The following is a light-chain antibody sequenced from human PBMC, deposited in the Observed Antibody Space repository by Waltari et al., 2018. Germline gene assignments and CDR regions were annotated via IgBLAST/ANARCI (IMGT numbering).Light chain of an antibody. CDR2: EGS. J-gene: IGLJ2*01. CDR1: SSDVGSYSL. V-gene: IGLV2-23*03. Sequence: QSALTQPASVSGSPGQSITISCTGSSSDVGSYSLVSWYQHHPGKAPKLMIYEGSKRPSGVSNRFSGSKSGNTASLTISGLQAEDEADYYCSSYASSSTFVLFGGGTKLIVL. CDR3: SSYASSSTFVL.